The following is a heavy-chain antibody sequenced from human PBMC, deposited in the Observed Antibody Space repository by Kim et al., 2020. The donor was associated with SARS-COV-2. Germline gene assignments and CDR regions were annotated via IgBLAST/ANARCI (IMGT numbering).Heavy chain of an antibody. CDR1: GFTFSSYD. J-gene: IGHJ2*01. D-gene: IGHD3-22*01. Sequence: GGSLRLSCAASGFTFSSYDMHWVRQATGKGLEWVSAIGTAGDTYYPGSVKGRFTISRENAKNSLYLQMNSLRAGDTAVYYCARTAGDYYDSSGYFRYWYFDLWGRGTLVTVSS. CDR2: IGTAGDT. CDR3: ARTAGDYYDSSGYFRYWYFDL. V-gene: IGHV3-13*01.